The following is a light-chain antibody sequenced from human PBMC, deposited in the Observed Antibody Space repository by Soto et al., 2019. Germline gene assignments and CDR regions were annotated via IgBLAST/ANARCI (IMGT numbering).Light chain of an antibody. CDR1: QSLVFRDGITY. CDR2: KVF. Sequence: DVVLTQSPLSLPVTLGQPASISCRSSQSLVFRDGITYLNWFQQRPGQSPMRLLYKVFNRDSGLPGRYSGSGSGSDFTLKLSRVEPEDIGIYYCMLGTQPYTFGQGAKVDIK. CDR3: MLGTQPYT. V-gene: IGKV2-30*01. J-gene: IGKJ2*01.